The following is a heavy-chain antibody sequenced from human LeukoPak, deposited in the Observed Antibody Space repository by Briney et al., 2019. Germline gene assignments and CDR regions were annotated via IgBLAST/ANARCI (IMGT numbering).Heavy chain of an antibody. J-gene: IGHJ4*02. D-gene: IGHD5-24*01. Sequence: GGSLRLSCAASGFTFSDYYMSWIRQAPGKGLEWVSSISSSGSTIYYADSLKGRFTISKDNAVNSLYLQMNSLRAEDTAVYYCARGEVEMATITVYWGQGTLVTVSS. CDR2: ISSSGSTI. CDR1: GFTFSDYY. CDR3: ARGEVEMATITVY. V-gene: IGHV3-11*04.